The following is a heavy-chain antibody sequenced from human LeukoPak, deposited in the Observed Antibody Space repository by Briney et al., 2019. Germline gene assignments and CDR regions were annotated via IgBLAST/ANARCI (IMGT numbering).Heavy chain of an antibody. D-gene: IGHD2-8*02. Sequence: ASVKVSCKASGYTFTGYYMHWVRQAPGQGLEWMGWINPNSGGTNYAQKFQGRVTMTRDTSISTAYMELGSLKSDDTAVYYCAKARDASPARGYWAYWGQGTLVTVSS. CDR1: GYTFTGYY. CDR3: AKARDASPARGYWAY. V-gene: IGHV1-2*02. CDR2: INPNSGGT. J-gene: IGHJ4*02.